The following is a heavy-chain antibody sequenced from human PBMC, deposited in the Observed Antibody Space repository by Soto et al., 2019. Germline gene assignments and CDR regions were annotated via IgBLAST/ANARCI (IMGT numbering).Heavy chain of an antibody. CDR3: ARARPYIVVVGGMDV. Sequence: PGGSLRLSCAASGFTFSSYGMHWVRQAPGKGLEWVAVICYGGSNKYYAYSVKGRFTISKDNSKTTLYLKMNSLGAENTAVYYCARARPYIVVVGGMDVWGQGTTVTVSS. D-gene: IGHD2-2*01. CDR1: GFTFSSYG. V-gene: IGHV3-33*01. J-gene: IGHJ6*02. CDR2: ICYGGSNK.